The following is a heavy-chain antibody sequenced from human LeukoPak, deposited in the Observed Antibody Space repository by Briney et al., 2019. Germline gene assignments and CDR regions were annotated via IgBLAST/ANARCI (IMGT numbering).Heavy chain of an antibody. J-gene: IGHJ3*02. D-gene: IGHD2-15*01. CDR2: IYYSGST. Sequence: SETLSLTFTVSGGSISSYYWSWIRQPPGKGLEWIGYIYYSGSTNYNPPLKSRVTISVDKSKNQFSLKLSSVTAADTAVYYCESGPLGVGWYCSGGSCYGAFDIWGQGTMVTVSS. V-gene: IGHV4-59*12. CDR3: ESGPLGVGWYCSGGSCYGAFDI. CDR1: GGSISSYY.